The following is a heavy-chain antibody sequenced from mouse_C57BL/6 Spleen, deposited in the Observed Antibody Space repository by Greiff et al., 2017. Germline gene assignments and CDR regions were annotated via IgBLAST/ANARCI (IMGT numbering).Heavy chain of an antibody. V-gene: IGHV1-76*01. CDR1: GYTFTDYY. CDR2: IYPGSGNT. Sequence: QVQLQQSGAELVRPGASVKLSCKASGYTFTDYYINWVKQRPGQGLEWIARIYPGSGNTYYNEKFKGKATLTAEKSSSTAYMQLSSLTSEDSAVYFCAREGDGFSPYAMDYWGQGTSVTVSS. J-gene: IGHJ4*01. CDR3: AREGDGFSPYAMDY. D-gene: IGHD2-3*01.